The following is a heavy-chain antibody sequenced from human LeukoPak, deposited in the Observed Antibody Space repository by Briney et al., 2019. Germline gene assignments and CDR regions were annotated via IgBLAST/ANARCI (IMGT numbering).Heavy chain of an antibody. CDR2: IGPSDSYI. CDR3: GRRSYDRSGYLNWFDP. V-gene: IGHV5-10-1*01. CDR1: GYSFSSYW. D-gene: IGHD3-22*01. J-gene: IGHJ5*02. Sequence: GESLRISCKGSGYSFSSYWITWVRQMPGKGLEWMGRIGPSDSYIKYSPSFQGHVTFSVDKSISTAYLQWSSLKASDTAIYYCGRRSYDRSGYLNWFDPWGQGTLVSVSS.